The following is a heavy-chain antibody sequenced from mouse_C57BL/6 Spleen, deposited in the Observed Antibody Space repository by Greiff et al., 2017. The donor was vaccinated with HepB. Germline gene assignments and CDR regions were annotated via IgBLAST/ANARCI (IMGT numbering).Heavy chain of an antibody. CDR2: ISSGSSTI. D-gene: IGHD2-4*01. V-gene: IGHV5-17*01. CDR3: ANYDGLAY. CDR1: GFTFSDYG. J-gene: IGHJ3*01. Sequence: EVKVVESGGGLVKPGGSLKLSCAASGFTFSDYGMHWVRQAPEKGLEWVAYISSGSSTIYYADTVKGRFTISRDNAKNTLFLQMTSLRSEDTAMYYCANYDGLAYWGQGTLVTVSA.